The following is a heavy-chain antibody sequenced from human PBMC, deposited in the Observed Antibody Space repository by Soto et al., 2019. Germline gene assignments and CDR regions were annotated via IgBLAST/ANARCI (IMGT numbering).Heavy chain of an antibody. Sequence: GGSLRLSCAASGFTFSSYAMHWVRQAPGKGLEWVAVISYDGSNKYYADSVKGRFTISRDNSKNTLYLQMNSLRAEDTAVYYCARVYSPYCGGDCSYGMDVWGQGTTVTVSS. J-gene: IGHJ6*02. V-gene: IGHV3-30-3*01. CDR2: ISYDGSNK. D-gene: IGHD2-21*02. CDR3: ARVYSPYCGGDCSYGMDV. CDR1: GFTFSSYA.